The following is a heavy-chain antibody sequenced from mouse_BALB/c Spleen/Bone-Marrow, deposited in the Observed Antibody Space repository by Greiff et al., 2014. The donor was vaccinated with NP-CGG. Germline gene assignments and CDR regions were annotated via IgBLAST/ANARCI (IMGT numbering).Heavy chain of an antibody. CDR2: IDPANGNT. Sequence: VQLQQSGAELVKPGASVKLSCTASGFNIKDTYMHWVKQRPEQGLEWIGRIDPANGNTKYDPKFQGEATITTDTSSNTAYLQLRSLTSEDTAVYYCARYDYRYSWFAYWGQGTLVTVSA. CDR1: GFNIKDTY. CDR3: ARYDYRYSWFAY. J-gene: IGHJ3*01. V-gene: IGHV14-3*02. D-gene: IGHD2-14*01.